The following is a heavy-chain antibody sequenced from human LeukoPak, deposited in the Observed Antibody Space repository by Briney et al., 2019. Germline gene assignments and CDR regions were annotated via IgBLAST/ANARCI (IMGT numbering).Heavy chain of an antibody. J-gene: IGHJ6*02. CDR2: IYYSGST. D-gene: IGHD5-12*01. Sequence: TSETLSLTCTVSGVSISSYYWSWIRQPPGKGLEWIGYIYYSGSTNYNPSLKSRVTISVDTSKNQFSLKLSSVTAADTAVYYCARGRGNIWGQGTTVTVSS. CDR3: ARGRGNI. CDR1: GVSISSYY. V-gene: IGHV4-59*08.